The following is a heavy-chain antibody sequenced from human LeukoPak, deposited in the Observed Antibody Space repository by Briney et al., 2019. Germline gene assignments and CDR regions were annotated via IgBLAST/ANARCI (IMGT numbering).Heavy chain of an antibody. J-gene: IGHJ1*01. V-gene: IGHV3-43D*03. CDR3: AKDILSHRAEYFQH. CDR1: GFTFDDYA. D-gene: IGHD2/OR15-2a*01. CDR2: ISWDGGST. Sequence: GGSLRLSCAASGFTFDDYAMHWVRQAPGKGLEWVSLISWDGGSTYYADSVKGRFTISRDNSKNSLYLQMNSLRAEDTALYYCAKDILSHRAEYFQHWGQGTLVTVSS.